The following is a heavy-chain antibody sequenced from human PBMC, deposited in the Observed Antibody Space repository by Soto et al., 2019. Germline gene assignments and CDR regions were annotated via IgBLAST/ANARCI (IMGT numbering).Heavy chain of an antibody. CDR1: GGTFSSYA. Sequence: GASVKVSCKASGGTFSSYAISWVRQAPGQGLEWMGGIIPIFGTANYAQKFQGRVTITADESTSTAHMELSSLRSEDTAVNYCENRPSGYSHGPRTDYYYYGMDVWGQGTTVTVSS. V-gene: IGHV1-69*13. D-gene: IGHD5-18*01. CDR2: IIPIFGTA. CDR3: ENRPSGYSHGPRTDYYYYGMDV. J-gene: IGHJ6*02.